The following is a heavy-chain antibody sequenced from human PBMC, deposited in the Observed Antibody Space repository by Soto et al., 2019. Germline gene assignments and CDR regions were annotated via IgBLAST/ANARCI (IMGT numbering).Heavy chain of an antibody. CDR3: AKDLGVAPYNWFDP. CDR1: GFTINYYY. D-gene: IGHD2-15*01. V-gene: IGHV3-66*01. J-gene: IGHJ5*02. CDR2: VYTDGHT. Sequence: GGSLRLSCAASGFTINYYYMHWIRQAPGKGLEWVSVVYTDGHTFYADSVKGRFTISRDNSKNTLYLQMNSLRAEDTALYYCAKDLGVAPYNWFDPWGQGTLVTVSS.